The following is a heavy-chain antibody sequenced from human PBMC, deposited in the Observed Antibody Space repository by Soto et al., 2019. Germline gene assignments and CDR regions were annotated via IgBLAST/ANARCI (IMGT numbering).Heavy chain of an antibody. J-gene: IGHJ3*01. CDR1: GFTFSSYG. CDR2: ISYDGSNK. Sequence: GGPRRLSCAAGGFTFSSYGMHWVRQAPGKGLEWVAVISYDGSNKYYADSVKGRFTISRDNSKNTLYLQMNSLRAEDTAVYYCAKAFYDFWSGYYTGAFDVWGQGTMVT. V-gene: IGHV3-30*18. CDR3: AKAFYDFWSGYYTGAFDV. D-gene: IGHD3-3*01.